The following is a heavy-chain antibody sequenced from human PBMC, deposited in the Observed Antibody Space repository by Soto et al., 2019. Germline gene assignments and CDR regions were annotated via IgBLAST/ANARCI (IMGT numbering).Heavy chain of an antibody. CDR1: GYTFSDYY. J-gene: IGHJ6*03. D-gene: IGHD1-26*01. CDR3: ARESGGATATLDYYYFYMDV. CDR2: INPNSGGT. V-gene: IGHV1-2*04. Sequence: WASVKVSCKASGYTFSDYYIHWMRQAPGQGLEWMGWINPNSGGTKYAHKFQGWVTMTRDTSIKTAYMELSRLTSDDTAVYYCARESGGATATLDYYYFYMDVWGKGTTVTVSS.